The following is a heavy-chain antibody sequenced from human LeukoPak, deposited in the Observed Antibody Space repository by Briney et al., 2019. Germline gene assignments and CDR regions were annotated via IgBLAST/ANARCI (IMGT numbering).Heavy chain of an antibody. CDR2: INHSGST. J-gene: IGHJ5*02. CDR3: ARTYLYSSYNWFDP. V-gene: IGHV4-34*01. D-gene: IGHD6-6*01. Sequence: PSETLSLTCAVYGGSFCGYYWSWIRQPPGKGLEWIGEINHSGSTNYNPSLKSRVTISVDTSKNQFSLKLSSVTAADTAVYYCARTYLYSSYNWFDPWGQGTLVTVSS. CDR1: GGSFCGYY.